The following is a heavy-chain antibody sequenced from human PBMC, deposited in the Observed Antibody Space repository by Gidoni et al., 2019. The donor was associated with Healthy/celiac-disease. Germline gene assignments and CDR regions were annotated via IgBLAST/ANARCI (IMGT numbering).Heavy chain of an antibody. D-gene: IGHD3-10*01. CDR3: ARGGDRFGEFDY. Sequence: EVQLVESGGGLVKPGGSLRLSCAASGFTFRSYSMNWVRQAPGKGLEWVSSISSSSSYIYYADSVKGRFTISRDNAKNSLYLQMNSLRAEDTAVYYCARGGDRFGEFDYWGQGTLVTVSS. CDR2: ISSSSSYI. CDR1: GFTFRSYS. V-gene: IGHV3-21*01. J-gene: IGHJ4*02.